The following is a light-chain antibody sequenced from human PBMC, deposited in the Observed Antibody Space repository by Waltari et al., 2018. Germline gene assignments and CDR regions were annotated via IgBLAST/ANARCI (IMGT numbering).Light chain of an antibody. CDR1: QSISSN. CDR2: DAS. CDR3: QQYNNWPYT. V-gene: IGKV3-15*01. J-gene: IGKJ2*01. Sequence: EIVMTQSPATLSVSPGERATLSCRASQSISSNLAWYQQKPGQAPRLLIYDASTRATGIPATFSGSWSGTQVTLTISSLQSEDFAVYHCQQYNNWPYTFGQGTKLEIK.